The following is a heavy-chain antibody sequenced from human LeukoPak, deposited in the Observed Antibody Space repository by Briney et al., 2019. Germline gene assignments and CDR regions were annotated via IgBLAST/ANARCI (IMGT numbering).Heavy chain of an antibody. CDR2: MNPNSGNT. Sequence: ASVKVSCKASGYTFTSYDINWVRQATGQGLEWMGWMNPNSGNTDYAQKFQGRVTMTRNTSISTAYMELSSLRSEDTAVYYCARRAMVRGRYYFDYWGQGTLVTVSS. V-gene: IGHV1-8*01. D-gene: IGHD3-10*01. CDR3: ARRAMVRGRYYFDY. J-gene: IGHJ4*02. CDR1: GYTFTSYD.